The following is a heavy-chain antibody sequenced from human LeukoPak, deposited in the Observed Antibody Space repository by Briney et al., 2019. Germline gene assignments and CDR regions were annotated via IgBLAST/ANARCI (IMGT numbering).Heavy chain of an antibody. V-gene: IGHV3-48*04. CDR1: GFTFSSYA. J-gene: IGHJ6*04. CDR2: ISSGSSTV. Sequence: GGSLRLSCAASGFTFSSYAMSWVRQAPGKGLEWVSYISSGSSTVYYADSVKGRFTISRDNAKNSLYLQMNSLRAEDTAVYYCAELGITMIGGVWGKGTTVTISS. CDR3: AELGITMIGGV. D-gene: IGHD3-10*02.